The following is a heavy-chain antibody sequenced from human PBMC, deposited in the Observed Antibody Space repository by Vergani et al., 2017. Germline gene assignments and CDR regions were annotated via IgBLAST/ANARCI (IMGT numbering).Heavy chain of an antibody. CDR2: INPNSGGT. CDR3: AGGRGGYCSSTSCYQRANNYYGMDV. CDR1: GYTFTGYY. D-gene: IGHD2-2*01. J-gene: IGHJ6*02. Sequence: QVQLVQSGAEVKKPGASVKVSCKASGYTFTGYYMHWVRQAPGQGLEWMGCINPNSGGTNYAQKFQGRVTMTRDTSISTAYMELSRLRSDDTAVYYCAGGRGGYCSSTSCYQRANNYYGMDVWGQGTTVTVSS. V-gene: IGHV1-2*02.